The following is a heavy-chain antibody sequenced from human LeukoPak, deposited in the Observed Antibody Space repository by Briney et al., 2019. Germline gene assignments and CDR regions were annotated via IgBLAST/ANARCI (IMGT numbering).Heavy chain of an antibody. V-gene: IGHV3-23*01. CDR1: GFTFSSYA. J-gene: IGHJ4*02. CDR2: IIDDGHTT. D-gene: IGHD3-16*01. CDR3: AKYGGHPLPHYYLDY. Sequence: GGSLRLSCAASGFTFSSYAMSWVRQAPGKGLEWVSLIIDDGHTTSYADSVKGRFTISRDNSKNTLFLQMNSLRAEDTAVYYCAKYGGHPLPHYYLDYWGQETQVTVSS.